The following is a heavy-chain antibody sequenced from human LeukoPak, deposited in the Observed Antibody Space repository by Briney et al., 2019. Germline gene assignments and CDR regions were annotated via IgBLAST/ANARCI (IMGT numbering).Heavy chain of an antibody. CDR1: GFTFRSYR. CDR3: TREVSGSLYFDY. V-gene: IGHV3-74*03. J-gene: IGHJ4*02. D-gene: IGHD1-26*01. Sequence: PGGSLRLSCAASGFTFRSYRMHWVRQAPGKGLVWVSRINIDGSSGTYADSVEGRFTISRDNAKNTVYLQMNSLRAEDTAVYYCTREVSGSLYFDYWGQGTPVTVSS. CDR2: INIDGSSG.